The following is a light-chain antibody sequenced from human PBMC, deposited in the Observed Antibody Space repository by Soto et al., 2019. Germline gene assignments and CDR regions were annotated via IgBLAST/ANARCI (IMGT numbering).Light chain of an antibody. V-gene: IGKV1-5*03. CDR2: KAS. CDR1: QSISSW. Sequence: DIQMTHSPSTLSASVGDRVTITCRASQSISSWLAWYQQKPGKAPKLLIYKASSLEGGVPSRFSGSGSGTEFTLTITSLHPDDFATLYCQQYYLYPLTFGGGTKVEIK. CDR3: QQYYLYPLT. J-gene: IGKJ4*01.